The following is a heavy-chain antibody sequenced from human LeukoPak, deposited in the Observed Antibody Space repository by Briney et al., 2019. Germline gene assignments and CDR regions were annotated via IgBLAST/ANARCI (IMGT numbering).Heavy chain of an antibody. D-gene: IGHD2-8*01. Sequence: GGSLRLSCAASGFTFSNGWVHWVRQAPGKGLVWVSTISSGGSTYYPDSMKGRFTISRDNSKNTLYLQMNSLRGEDTAVCYCAKGGVMGARETDYWGQGTLVTVSS. CDR3: AKGGVMGARETDY. CDR1: GFTFSNGW. J-gene: IGHJ4*02. CDR2: ISSGGST. V-gene: IGHV3-23*01.